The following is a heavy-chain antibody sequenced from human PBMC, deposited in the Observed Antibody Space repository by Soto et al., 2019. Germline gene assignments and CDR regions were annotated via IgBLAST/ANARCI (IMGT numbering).Heavy chain of an antibody. J-gene: IGHJ6*02. V-gene: IGHV4-31*03. D-gene: IGHD7-27*01. CDR2: INYSGGT. Sequence: SETLSLTCTVSGGSISSGGYYWSWIRQHPGKGLEGIGYINYSGGTYYNPSLRSRVTISVDTAKNQLSLKLSSVTAADTAVYYCARYGDRYYYYGMDVWGQGTTVTVSS. CDR1: GGSISSGGYY. CDR3: ARYGDRYYYYGMDV.